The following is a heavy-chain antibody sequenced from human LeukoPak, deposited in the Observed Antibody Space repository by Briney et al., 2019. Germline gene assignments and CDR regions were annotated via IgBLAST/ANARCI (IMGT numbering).Heavy chain of an antibody. D-gene: IGHD3-10*01. Sequence: PGGSLRLSCVASGFPFSSYWMTWIRQAPGKGLEWVSYITNRGTYTNYADSVKGRFTISRDNAKNSLFLQMNNLGAEDTAVYYCAVALSGSYVYYHTMDVWGQGTTVTVSS. CDR2: ITNRGTYT. V-gene: IGHV3-11*06. CDR1: GFPFSSYW. CDR3: AVALSGSYVYYHTMDV. J-gene: IGHJ6*02.